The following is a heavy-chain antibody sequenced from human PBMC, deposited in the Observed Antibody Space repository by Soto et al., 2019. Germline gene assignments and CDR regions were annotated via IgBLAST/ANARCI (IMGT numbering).Heavy chain of an antibody. D-gene: IGHD2-2*01. V-gene: IGHV4-34*01. CDR1: GGSFSGYY. CDR3: ARGYCSSTSCYVACIDP. J-gene: IGHJ5*02. Sequence: PSETLSLTCAVYGGSFSGYYWNWIRQPPGKGLEWIGEINHSGNTNYNPSLKSRVTISVDTSKNQFSLNLSSVTAADTAVYYCARGYCSSTSCYVACIDPWGQGTLVTVSS. CDR2: INHSGNT.